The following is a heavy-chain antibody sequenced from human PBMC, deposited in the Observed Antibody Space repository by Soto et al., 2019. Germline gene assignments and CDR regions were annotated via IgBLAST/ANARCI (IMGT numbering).Heavy chain of an antibody. Sequence: PGGSLRLSCAASGFTFNSFAMSWVRQAPGKGLEWVSGITGSGGSIYYADSVKGRFTISRDNSMNTLYLQINSLRAEDTAVYYSAKDQSATIAGRRGFDYWGQGALVTVSS. CDR2: ITGSGGSI. V-gene: IGHV3-23*01. J-gene: IGHJ4*02. D-gene: IGHD6-6*01. CDR3: AKDQSATIAGRRGFDY. CDR1: GFTFNSFA.